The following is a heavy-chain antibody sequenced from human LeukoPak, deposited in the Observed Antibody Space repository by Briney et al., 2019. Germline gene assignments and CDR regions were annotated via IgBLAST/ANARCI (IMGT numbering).Heavy chain of an antibody. D-gene: IGHD6-13*01. CDR1: GGSFSGYY. V-gene: IGHV4-34*01. Sequence: SETLPLTCAVYGGSFSGYYWSWIRQPPGKGLEWIGEINHSGSTNYNPSLKSRVTISVDTSKNQFSLKLSSVTAADTAVYYCARFRGKAAGSLWFDPWGQGTLVTVSS. CDR3: ARFRGKAAGSLWFDP. J-gene: IGHJ5*02. CDR2: INHSGST.